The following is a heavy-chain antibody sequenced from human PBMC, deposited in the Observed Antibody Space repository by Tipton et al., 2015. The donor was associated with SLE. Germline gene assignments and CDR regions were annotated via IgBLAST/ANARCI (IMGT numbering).Heavy chain of an antibody. D-gene: IGHD1-26*01. CDR3: AKKERWPWERLGWFDP. V-gene: IGHV3-23*01. J-gene: IGHJ5*02. Sequence: SLRLSCAASGFTFSSYAMSWVRQAPGKGLEWVSSISGSGTSTYYADSVKGRFTISRDNSKNTLYLQMNSLRAEDTAVYYCAKKERWPWERLGWFDPWGQGTLVTVSS. CDR2: ISGSGTST. CDR1: GFTFSSYA.